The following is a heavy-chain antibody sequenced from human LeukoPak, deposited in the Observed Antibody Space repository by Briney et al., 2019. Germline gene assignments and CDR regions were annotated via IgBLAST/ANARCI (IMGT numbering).Heavy chain of an antibody. Sequence: SETLSLTCTVPYGSISTYYWSWIRQPPGKGLEWIGYIYYSGSTNYNPSLKSRVTISVDTSKNQVSLKLSSVTAADTAVYYCARGPDYGGNIVIGFWGQGTLVTVSS. CDR2: IYYSGST. J-gene: IGHJ4*02. V-gene: IGHV4-59*01. CDR1: YGSISTYY. D-gene: IGHD4-23*01. CDR3: ARGPDYGGNIVIGF.